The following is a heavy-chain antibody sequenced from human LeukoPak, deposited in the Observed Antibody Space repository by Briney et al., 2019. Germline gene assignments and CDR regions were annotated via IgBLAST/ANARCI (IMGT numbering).Heavy chain of an antibody. Sequence: GGSLRLSCAASGFTFDDYAMHWVRRAPGKVLEWVSGISWNSGSIGYADPVKDRFTISRDNAKNSLYLQMSSLRIEDTAIYYCVKDNCSSTYCYWDFWGQGTLLTVSS. CDR3: VKDNCSSTYCYWDF. CDR1: GFTFDDYA. D-gene: IGHD2-2*01. V-gene: IGHV3-9*01. CDR2: ISWNSGSI. J-gene: IGHJ4*02.